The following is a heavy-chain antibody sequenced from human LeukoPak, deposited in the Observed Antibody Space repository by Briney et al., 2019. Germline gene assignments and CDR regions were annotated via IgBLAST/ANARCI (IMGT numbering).Heavy chain of an antibody. CDR1: GYSISSGYY. CDR2: IYHSGST. D-gene: IGHD2-21*01. CDR3: ARQGAYCGGDCYSLFDY. V-gene: IGHV4-38-2*01. J-gene: IGHJ4*02. Sequence: SGTLSLTCAVSGYSISSGYYWGWIRQPPGKGLEWIGSIYHSGSTYYNPSLKSRVTISVDTSKNQFSLKLSSVTAADTAVYYCARQGAYCGGDCYSLFDYWGQGTLVTVSS.